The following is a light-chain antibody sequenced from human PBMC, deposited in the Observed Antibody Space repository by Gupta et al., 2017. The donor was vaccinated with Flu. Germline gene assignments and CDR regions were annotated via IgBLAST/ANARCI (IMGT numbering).Light chain of an antibody. CDR3: QQYHSLST. Sequence: DVLMTQSPSTLSASVGDSVTITCRASQSISSWLAWYQQRPGKAPKLLIYKASTLEGGVPSRFSGSGSGTEFTLTISSLQPDDVATYFCQQYHSLSTFGQGTKVEI. CDR1: QSISSW. J-gene: IGKJ1*01. CDR2: KAS. V-gene: IGKV1-5*03.